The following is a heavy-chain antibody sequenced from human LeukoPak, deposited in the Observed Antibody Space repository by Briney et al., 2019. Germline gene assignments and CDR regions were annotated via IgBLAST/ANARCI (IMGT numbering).Heavy chain of an antibody. V-gene: IGHV3-7*01. CDR1: EFTFSDFW. CDR2: IKQDGTEK. Sequence: GGSLRLSCVASEFTFSDFWMSWVRQAPGKGVEWVANIKQDGTEKYYVDSVKGRFTVSRDNAKNSLDLQMNSVRAEDTAVYYCVRAIDYGYPGGYWGQGTLVTVSS. D-gene: IGHD4-17*01. CDR3: VRAIDYGYPGGY. J-gene: IGHJ4*02.